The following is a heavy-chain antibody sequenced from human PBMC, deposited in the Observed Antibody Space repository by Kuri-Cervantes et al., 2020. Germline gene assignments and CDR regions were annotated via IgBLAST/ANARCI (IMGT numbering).Heavy chain of an antibody. V-gene: IGHV3-30-3*01. J-gene: IGHJ4*02. Sequence: LSLTCAASGFTFDDYAMHCVRQAPGKGLEWVAVISYDGSNKYYADSVKGRFTISRDNSKNTLYLQMNSLRAEDTAVYYCAREYTAWGQGTLVTVSS. CDR3: AREYTA. D-gene: IGHD5-18*01. CDR1: GFTFDDYA. CDR2: ISYDGSNK.